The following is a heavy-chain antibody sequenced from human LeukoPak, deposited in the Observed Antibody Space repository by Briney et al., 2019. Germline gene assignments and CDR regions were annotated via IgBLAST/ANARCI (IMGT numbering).Heavy chain of an antibody. J-gene: IGHJ3*02. CDR2: IIPIFGIA. CDR3: ARDLPESYYDSRGTDAFDI. D-gene: IGHD3-22*01. V-gene: IGHV1-69*04. CDR1: GGTFSSYA. Sequence: SVKVSCKASGGTFSSYAISWVRQAPGQGLERMGRIIPIFGIANYAQKFQGRVTITADKSTSTAYMELSSLRSEDTAVYYCARDLPESYYDSRGTDAFDIWGQGTMVTVSS.